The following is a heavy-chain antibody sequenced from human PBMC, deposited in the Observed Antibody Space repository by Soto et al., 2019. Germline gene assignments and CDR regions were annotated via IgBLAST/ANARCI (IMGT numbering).Heavy chain of an antibody. Sequence: QVQLQQWGAGLLKPSETLSLTCAVYGGSFSGYYWSWIRQPPGKGLEWIGEINHSGSTNYNPSLKSRVTISVDTSKNQFSLKLSSVTAADTAVYYCARGGLVRGVITGYGMDVWGQGTTVTVSS. J-gene: IGHJ6*02. CDR2: INHSGST. CDR3: ARGGLVRGVITGYGMDV. CDR1: GGSFSGYY. D-gene: IGHD3-10*01. V-gene: IGHV4-34*01.